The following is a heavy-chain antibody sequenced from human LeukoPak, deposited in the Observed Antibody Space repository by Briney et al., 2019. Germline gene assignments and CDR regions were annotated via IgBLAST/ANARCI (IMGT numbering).Heavy chain of an antibody. CDR2: ISGSGRNT. J-gene: IGHJ1*01. D-gene: IGHD6-13*01. CDR3: AKDPSAPGTAEYFQH. Sequence: GGSLRLSCAASGFTFSSYAMSWVRQAPGNGLEWVSTISGSGRNTYYADSVKGRFTISRDNTKDTLYLQMNSLRAEDSAVFYCAKDPSAPGTAEYFQHWGQGTLVTVSS. CDR1: GFTFSSYA. V-gene: IGHV3-23*01.